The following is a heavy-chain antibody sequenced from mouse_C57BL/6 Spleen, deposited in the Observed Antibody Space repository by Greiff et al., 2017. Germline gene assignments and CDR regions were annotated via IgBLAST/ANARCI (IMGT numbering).Heavy chain of an antibody. CDR2: ISSGSSTI. CDR3: ARALYYCCSSSFDY. Sequence: EVHLVESGGGLVKPGGSLKLSCAASGFTFSDYGMHWVRQAPEKGLEWVAYISSGSSTIYYADTVKGRFTISRDNAKNTLFLQMTSLRSEDTAMYYCARALYYCCSSSFDYWGQGTTLTVSS. J-gene: IGHJ2*01. D-gene: IGHD1-1*01. CDR1: GFTFSDYG. V-gene: IGHV5-17*01.